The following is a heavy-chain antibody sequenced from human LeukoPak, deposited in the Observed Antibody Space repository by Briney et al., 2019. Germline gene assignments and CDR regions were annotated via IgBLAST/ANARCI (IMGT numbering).Heavy chain of an antibody. Sequence: SSVKVSCKASGYTFTRYYIHWVRQPPAQGLEWMGIINPSGGSTSYAQKFQGRVTMTRDTSTSTVYMEVSSLRSEDTAVYYCARDPNILTGYPHYFFDYWGQGTLVTVSS. J-gene: IGHJ4*02. D-gene: IGHD3-9*01. V-gene: IGHV1-46*01. CDR3: ARDPNILTGYPHYFFDY. CDR2: INPSGGST. CDR1: GYTFTRYY.